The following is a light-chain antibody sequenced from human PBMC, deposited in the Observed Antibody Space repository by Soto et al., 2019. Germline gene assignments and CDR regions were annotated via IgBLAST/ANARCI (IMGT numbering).Light chain of an antibody. J-gene: IGKJ1*01. Sequence: EIVMTQSPATLSVSPGESATLSCRASQSVSSHLAWYRQEPGQAPRLLVYAGSTGATGVPARFSGSGSGTEFTLTISSLQSEDFAVYFCQQYHDWPWTFGQGSRVDIK. CDR3: QQYHDWPWT. CDR1: QSVSSH. V-gene: IGKV3-15*01. CDR2: AGS.